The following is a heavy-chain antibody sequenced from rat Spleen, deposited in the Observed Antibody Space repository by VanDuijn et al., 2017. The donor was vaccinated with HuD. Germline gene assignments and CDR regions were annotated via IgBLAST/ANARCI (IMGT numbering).Heavy chain of an antibody. CDR1: GFTFSNHG. J-gene: IGHJ3*01. V-gene: IGHV5-19*01. CDR3: ARHLYYDGPLAY. CDR2: ISPSGGST. D-gene: IGHD1-12*02. Sequence: EVQLVESGGGLVQPGRSLKLSCAASGFTFSNHGVHWIRQAPTKGLEWVASISPSGGSTYYRDSVKGRFTVSRDNGRSTLYLQMDSLRSEDTATYYCARHLYYDGPLAYWGQGTLVTVSS.